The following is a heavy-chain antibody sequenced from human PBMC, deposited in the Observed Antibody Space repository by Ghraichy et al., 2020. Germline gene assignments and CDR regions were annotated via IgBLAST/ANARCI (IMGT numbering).Heavy chain of an antibody. CDR3: ARMGTGTTFDY. CDR2: INHSGST. CDR1: GGSFSGYY. Sequence: SETLSLTCAVYGGSFSGYYWSWIRQPPGKGLEWIGEINHSGSTNYNPSLKSRVTISVDTSKNQFSLKLSSVTAADTAVYYCARMGTGTTFDYWGQGTLVTVSS. V-gene: IGHV4-34*01. D-gene: IGHD1-7*01. J-gene: IGHJ4*02.